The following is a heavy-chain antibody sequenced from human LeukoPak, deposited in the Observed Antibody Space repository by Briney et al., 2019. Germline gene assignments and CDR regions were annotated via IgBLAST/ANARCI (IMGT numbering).Heavy chain of an antibody. CDR2: IIPILGIA. CDR3: ARGRGYYDSSGGKFDY. J-gene: IGHJ4*02. Sequence: ASVKVSCKASGGTFSSYAISWVRQAPGQGLEWMGRIIPILGIANYAQKFQGRVTITADKSTSTAYMELSSLRSEDTAVYYCARGRGYYDSSGGKFDYWGQGTLVTVSS. CDR1: GGTFSSYA. D-gene: IGHD3-22*01. V-gene: IGHV1-69*04.